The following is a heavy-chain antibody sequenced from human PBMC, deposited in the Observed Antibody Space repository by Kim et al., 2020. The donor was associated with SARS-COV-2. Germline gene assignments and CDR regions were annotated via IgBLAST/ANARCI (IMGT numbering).Heavy chain of an antibody. CDR3: AMKEGFSSGWGSDAFDI. J-gene: IGHJ3*02. Sequence: ASVKVSCKVSGYTLTELSMHWVRQAPGKGLEWMGGFDPEDGETIYAQKFQGRVTMTEDTSTDTAYMELSSLRSEDTAVYYCAMKEGFSSGWGSDAFDIWGQGTMVTVSS. V-gene: IGHV1-24*01. CDR1: GYTLTELS. D-gene: IGHD6-19*01. CDR2: FDPEDGET.